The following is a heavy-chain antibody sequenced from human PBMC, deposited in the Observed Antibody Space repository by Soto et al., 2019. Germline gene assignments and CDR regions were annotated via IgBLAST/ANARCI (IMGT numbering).Heavy chain of an antibody. V-gene: IGHV3-48*03. CDR1: GFSISSYG. J-gene: IGHJ4*02. Sequence: GGSLRLSCAASGFSISSYGMNWVRQAPGKGLEWVSYISSGGTNIYYADSVKGRFTISRDIAKNSVDLQLNSLRAEDTAVYYCARDRWVTYSGYDWHFDYWGQGTLVTVSS. CDR3: ARDRWVTYSGYDWHFDY. CDR2: ISSGGTNI. D-gene: IGHD5-12*01.